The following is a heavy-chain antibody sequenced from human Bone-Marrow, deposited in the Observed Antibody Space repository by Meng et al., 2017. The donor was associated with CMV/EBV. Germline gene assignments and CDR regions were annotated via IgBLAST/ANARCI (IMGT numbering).Heavy chain of an antibody. D-gene: IGHD2-2*01. J-gene: IGHJ6*02. CDR3: ARGGGYCSSTSCYYFNYFYYYGMDV. Sequence: ESPIIPWPAPGLTLSRYWLSWVRQAPGKGLEWVANIKQDGSEKYHVDPVKARYTISRDNAKNSLYLQKNSLRAEDTAVYYCARGGGYCSSTSCYYFNYFYYYGMDVWGQGTTVTVSS. V-gene: IGHV3-7*01. CDR2: IKQDGSEK. CDR1: GLTLSRYW.